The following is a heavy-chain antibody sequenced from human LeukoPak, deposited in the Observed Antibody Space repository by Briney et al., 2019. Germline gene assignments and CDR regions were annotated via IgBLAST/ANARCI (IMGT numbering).Heavy chain of an antibody. CDR2: IYYSGST. Sequence: PSQTLSLTCTVSGGSIISGDYYWSWIRQPPGKGLEWIGYIYYSGSTYYNPSLKSRVTISVDTSKNQFSLKLSSVTAADTAVYYCARVVAAAGTPDYLGQGTLVTVSS. J-gene: IGHJ4*02. CDR1: GGSIISGDYY. D-gene: IGHD6-13*01. V-gene: IGHV4-30-4*01. CDR3: ARVVAAAGTPDY.